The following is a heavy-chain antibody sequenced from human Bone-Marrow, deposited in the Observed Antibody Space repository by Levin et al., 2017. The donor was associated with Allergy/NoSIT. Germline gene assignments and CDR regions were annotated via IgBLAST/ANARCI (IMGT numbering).Heavy chain of an antibody. CDR3: AKARIRLGFYAFDI. V-gene: IGHV3-9*01. CDR1: GFTFDDYA. D-gene: IGHD2-15*01. Sequence: GGSLRLSCAAFGFTFDDYAIHWVRQAPGKGLEWVSGISWNSGSIGYADSVKGRFTISRDNAKNSLYLQMNSLRAEDTALYFCAKARIRLGFYAFDIWGQGTMVTVSS. J-gene: IGHJ3*02. CDR2: ISWNSGSI.